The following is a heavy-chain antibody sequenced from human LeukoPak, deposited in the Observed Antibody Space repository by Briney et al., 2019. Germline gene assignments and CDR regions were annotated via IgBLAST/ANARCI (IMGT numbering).Heavy chain of an antibody. CDR2: ISSLSGTI. Sequence: PGGSLRLSCVASGFTFSSYSMNWVRQAPGEGLEWVSYISSLSGTIYYADSVKGRFTISRDNAKNSLYLQMDSLRAEDTAVYYCARDPVESSGWYSPSGDIWGQGTMVTVSS. D-gene: IGHD6-19*01. V-gene: IGHV3-48*01. CDR1: GFTFSSYS. CDR3: ARDPVESSGWYSPSGDI. J-gene: IGHJ3*02.